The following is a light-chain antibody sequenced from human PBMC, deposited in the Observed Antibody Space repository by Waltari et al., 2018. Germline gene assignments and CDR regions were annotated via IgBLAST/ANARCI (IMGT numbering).Light chain of an antibody. V-gene: IGKV1-5*01. Sequence: DIQMTQSPSTLSASIGDRVTITCRASQSLSNWLAWYQQKPGKAPKLRIYGASSLESGVPSRFSGSGSGTEFTLTISSLQPDDFATYYCQQYNTYSRTFGQGTTVEVK. CDR1: QSLSNW. J-gene: IGKJ1*01. CDR2: GAS. CDR3: QQYNTYSRT.